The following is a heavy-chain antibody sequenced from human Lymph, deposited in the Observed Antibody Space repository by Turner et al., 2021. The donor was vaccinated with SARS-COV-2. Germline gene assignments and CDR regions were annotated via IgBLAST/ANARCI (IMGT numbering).Heavy chain of an antibody. J-gene: IGHJ4*02. D-gene: IGHD6-19*01. CDR3: AKDRFTLSSGWEDY. CDR1: GFTFSSYA. Sequence: VPPFESGGGLVQPWGSLRLPRAASGFTFSSYAMSWVRQGPGKGLEWVSAISGSGGSTYDADTVKGRFTISRDNSKNTLYLQMNSLRAEDTAIYYCAKDRFTLSSGWEDYWGQGALVTVSS. CDR2: ISGSGGST. V-gene: IGHV3-23*01.